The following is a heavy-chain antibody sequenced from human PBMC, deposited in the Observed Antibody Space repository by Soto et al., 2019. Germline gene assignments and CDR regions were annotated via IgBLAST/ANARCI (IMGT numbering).Heavy chain of an antibody. V-gene: IGHV3-74*03. J-gene: IGHJ5*02. CDR1: GFAFSSYW. CDR2: ISPDGTIT. CDR3: VREGYCSSVSCSYRWFDP. D-gene: IGHD2-2*01. Sequence: GGSLRLSCAASGFAFSSYWMHWVRQGPGEGLVCVSRISPDGTITTNADSVKGRFTISRDNAKNTLYLQMDGLRGDETAVYYCVREGYCSSVSCSYRWFDPWGQGTLVTVSS.